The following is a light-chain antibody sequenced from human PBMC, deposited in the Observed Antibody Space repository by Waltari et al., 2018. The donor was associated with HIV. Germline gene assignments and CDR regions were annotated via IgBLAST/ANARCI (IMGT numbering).Light chain of an antibody. CDR2: KDS. CDR3: QSADSSGTYVV. Sequence: SYELTQPPSVSVSPGQTARITCSGDALPTQYAYWYRQRPGQAPVLVIYKDSERPSWIPERLSGSSSGTTVTLTIIGVQAEDEADYYCQSADSSGTYVVFGGGTKLTVL. J-gene: IGLJ3*02. CDR1: ALPTQY. V-gene: IGLV3-25*03.